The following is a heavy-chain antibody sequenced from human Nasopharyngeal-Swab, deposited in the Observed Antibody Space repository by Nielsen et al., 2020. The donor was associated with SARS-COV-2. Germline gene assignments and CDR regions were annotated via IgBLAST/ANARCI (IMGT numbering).Heavy chain of an antibody. Sequence: GESLKISCAASGFTFSSYWMSWVRQAPGKGLEWVANIKQDGSEKYYVDSVKGRFTISRDNAENSLYLQMNSLRAEDTAVYYCARGGYSGYEYYFDYWGQGTLVTVSS. CDR2: IKQDGSEK. J-gene: IGHJ4*02. CDR1: GFTFSSYW. D-gene: IGHD5-12*01. CDR3: ARGGYSGYEYYFDY. V-gene: IGHV3-7*01.